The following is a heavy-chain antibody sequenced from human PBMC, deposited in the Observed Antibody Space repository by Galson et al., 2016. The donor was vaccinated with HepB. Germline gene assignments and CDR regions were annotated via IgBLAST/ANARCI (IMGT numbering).Heavy chain of an antibody. CDR1: GGSIISNNHF. Sequence: TLSLTCTVSGGSIISNNHFWSWIRQQQGKGLEWIGYIHHSGSAYYNPPFLGRATISVDTSKNQFSLKLTSVNAADTAVYYCARAVDKPELSDVDAFVIWGQGTLVTVSS. D-gene: IGHD1-14*01. CDR3: ARAVDKPELSDVDAFVI. J-gene: IGHJ3*02. V-gene: IGHV4-31*03. CDR2: IHHSGSA.